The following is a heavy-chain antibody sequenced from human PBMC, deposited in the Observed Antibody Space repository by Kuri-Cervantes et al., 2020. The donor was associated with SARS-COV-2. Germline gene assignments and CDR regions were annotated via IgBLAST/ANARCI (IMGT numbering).Heavy chain of an antibody. CDR3: ARLNTYYDYIWGSLGAFDI. V-gene: IGHV4-39*01. CDR2: IHYSGST. D-gene: IGHD3-16*01. CDR1: GGSISSSSYY. Sequence: SETLSLTCTVSGGSISSSSYYWGWIRQPPGKGLEWIGSIHYSGSTYYNPSLKSRVTISVDTSKNQFSLKLSSVTAADTAVYYCARLNTYYDYIWGSLGAFDIWGQGTMVTVSS. J-gene: IGHJ3*02.